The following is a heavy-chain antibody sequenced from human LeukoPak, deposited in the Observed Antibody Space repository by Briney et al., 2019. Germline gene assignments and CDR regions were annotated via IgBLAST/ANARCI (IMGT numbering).Heavy chain of an antibody. V-gene: IGHV3-23*01. CDR2: ISSTGGTT. CDR3: AKNGDRGAYCTGGTCYPYFYYYMDV. Sequence: GGSLRLSCAASGITFSSYGMSWVRQAPGKGLGWVLSISSTGGTTYYADSVKGRFTISRDNSKNTLYLQMNSLRAEDTAIYYCAKNGDRGAYCTGGTCYPYFYYYMDVWGKGTTVTI. J-gene: IGHJ6*03. CDR1: GITFSSYG. D-gene: IGHD2-15*01.